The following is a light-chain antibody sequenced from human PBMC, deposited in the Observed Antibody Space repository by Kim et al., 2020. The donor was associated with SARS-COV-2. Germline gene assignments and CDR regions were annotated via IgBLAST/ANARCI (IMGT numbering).Light chain of an antibody. CDR2: GAS. V-gene: IGKV3-15*01. Sequence: SPGESAVLYCRASHSIGSSLAWYQTRPGQAPRLLIFGASIRATGIPARFSGGGSGSEFNLTISGLQSDDFAVYYCQQYRDWPPWTFGQGTKVDIK. CDR1: HSIGSS. J-gene: IGKJ1*01. CDR3: QQYRDWPPWT.